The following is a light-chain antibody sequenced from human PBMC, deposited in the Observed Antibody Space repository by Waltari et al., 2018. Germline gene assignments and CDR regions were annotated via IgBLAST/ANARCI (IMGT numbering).Light chain of an antibody. V-gene: IGLV2-11*01. CDR3: CSYAGSYTPVV. J-gene: IGLJ2*01. Sequence: QSALTQPRSVSGSPGQSATISCTGTSSDVGTYNYVSWYQQHPGKAPNTMIYDVTKRPSGVPDRFSGSKSGNTASLAISGLQAEEEADYYCCSYAGSYTPVVFGGGTKLTVL. CDR2: DVT. CDR1: SSDVGTYNY.